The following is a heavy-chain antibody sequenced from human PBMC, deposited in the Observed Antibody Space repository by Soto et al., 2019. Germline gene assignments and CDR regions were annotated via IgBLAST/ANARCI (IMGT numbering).Heavy chain of an antibody. D-gene: IGHD3-22*01. CDR3: AGVLVVITPPRTYYYGMDV. CDR1: GGTFSSYA. V-gene: IGHV1-69*01. J-gene: IGHJ6*02. CDR2: IIPIFGTA. Sequence: QVQLVQSGAEVKKPGSSVKVSCKASGGTFSSYAISWVRQAPGQGLEWMGGIIPIFGTANSAQKFQGRVTITADESTRTAYLELGSLRSEDRAVSYCAGVLVVITPPRTYYYGMDVWGQGTTVTVSS.